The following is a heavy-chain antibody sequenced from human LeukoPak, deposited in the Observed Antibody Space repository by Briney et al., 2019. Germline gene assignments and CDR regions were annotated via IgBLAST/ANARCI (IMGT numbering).Heavy chain of an antibody. CDR1: GYTFSGHY. D-gene: IGHD2-8*01. J-gene: IGHJ4*02. CDR2: INPDTGVT. Sequence: GASVKVSCKASGYTFSGHYMHWVRQAPGQGLEWMGWINPDTGVTKYAQKFQGRVTMTRDTSISTAYMELSRLRSEDTAVYYCARDSNGYFDYWGQGTQVTVSS. CDR3: ARDSNGYFDY. V-gene: IGHV1-2*02.